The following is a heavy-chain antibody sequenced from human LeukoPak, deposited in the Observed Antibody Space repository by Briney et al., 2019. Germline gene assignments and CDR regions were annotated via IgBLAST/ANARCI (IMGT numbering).Heavy chain of an antibody. CDR3: ARGYGSGLNYYYYMDV. J-gene: IGHJ6*03. V-gene: IGHV4-31*03. CDR2: IYYSGRT. D-gene: IGHD3-10*01. Sequence: SQTLSLTCTVSGGSISSGGYYWSWIRQHPGKGLEWIGYIYYSGRTYYNPSLKSRVTISVDTSKNQFSLKLSSVTAADTAVYYCARGYGSGLNYYYYMDVWGKGTTVTVSS. CDR1: GGSISSGGYY.